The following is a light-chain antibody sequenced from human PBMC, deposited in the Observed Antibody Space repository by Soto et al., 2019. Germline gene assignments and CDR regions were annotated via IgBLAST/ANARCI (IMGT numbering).Light chain of an antibody. CDR1: SSNIGAGYD. CDR2: GSS. V-gene: IGLV1-40*01. Sequence: QSVLTQPPSVSGAPGQRVTISCTGSSSNIGAGYDVHWYQQLPRAAPKLLIYGSSNRPSGVPDRFSGSKSGNTASLTVSGLQAEDEADYYCSSYAGSSNVFGTGTKLPVL. CDR3: SSYAGSSNV. J-gene: IGLJ1*01.